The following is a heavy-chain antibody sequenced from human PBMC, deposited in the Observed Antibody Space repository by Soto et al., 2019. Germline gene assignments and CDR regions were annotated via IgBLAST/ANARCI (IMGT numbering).Heavy chain of an antibody. CDR1: GFTFITYA. CDR3: AKLPAAQSYFDF. D-gene: IGHD2-2*01. V-gene: IGHV3-23*01. Sequence: EVQLLDSGGGLVQPGGSLRLSCAASGFTFITYAMSWVRQAPGKGLEWVSIISGRGGSTYYPDSVKGRFTISRDNSKNTLYLQMNSLRAYDTAVYYCAKLPAAQSYFDFWGQGTLVTVSS. CDR2: ISGRGGST. J-gene: IGHJ4*02.